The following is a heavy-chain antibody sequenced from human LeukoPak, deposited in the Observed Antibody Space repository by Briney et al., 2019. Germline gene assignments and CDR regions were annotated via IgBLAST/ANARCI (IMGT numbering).Heavy chain of an antibody. CDR3: VREGY. J-gene: IGHJ4*02. CDR2: IKSKAYGGTT. V-gene: IGHV3-49*04. Sequence: PGGSLRLSCTASGFSSDDFVMSWVRQAPGKGLEWVGRIKSKAYGGTTEYAASVKGRFTISRDDSKSIAYLQMNSLKIEDTALYHCVREGYWGQGTLVTVSS. CDR1: GFSSDDFV.